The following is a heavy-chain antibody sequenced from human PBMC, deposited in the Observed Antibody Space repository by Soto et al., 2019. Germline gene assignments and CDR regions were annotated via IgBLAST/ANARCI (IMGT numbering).Heavy chain of an antibody. CDR3: ASERPKLHTFDY. V-gene: IGHV3-30-3*01. CDR2: ISYDGSNK. J-gene: IGHJ4*02. D-gene: IGHD1-7*01. Sequence: QVQLVESGGGVVQPGRSLRLSCAASGFTFSSYAMHWVRQAPGKGLEWVAVISYDGSNKYYADSVKGRFTISRDNSKNTLDLQRNSLRAEDTAVYYCASERPKLHTFDYWGQGTLVTVSS. CDR1: GFTFSSYA.